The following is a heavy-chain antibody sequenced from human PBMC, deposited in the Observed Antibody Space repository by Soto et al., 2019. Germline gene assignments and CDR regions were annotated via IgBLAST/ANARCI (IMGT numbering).Heavy chain of an antibody. CDR2: IVVGSGNT. J-gene: IGHJ6*03. CDR3: AAVTAAGHYYYYMDV. D-gene: IGHD6-13*01. V-gene: IGHV1-58*02. Sequence: ASVKVSCKTSGFTFTSSAMQWVRQARGQRLEWIGWIVVGSGNTNYAQKFQERVTITRDMSTSTAYMELSSLRSEDTAVYYCAAVTAAGHYYYYMDVWGKGTTVTVSS. CDR1: GFTFTSSA.